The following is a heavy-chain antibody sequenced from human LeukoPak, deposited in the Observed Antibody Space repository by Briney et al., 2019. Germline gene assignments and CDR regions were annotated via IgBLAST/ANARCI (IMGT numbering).Heavy chain of an antibody. V-gene: IGHV4-31*03. J-gene: IGHJ4*02. CDR3: ARDYGGNSKYYFDY. CDR2: IYYSGST. Sequence: SETLSLTCTVSGGSISSGGYYWSWIRQHPGKGLEWIGYIYYSGSTYYNPSLKSRVTISVDTSKNQFSLKLSSVTAADTAVYYCARDYGGNSKYYFDYWCQGTLVTVSS. D-gene: IGHD4-23*01. CDR1: GGSISSGGYY.